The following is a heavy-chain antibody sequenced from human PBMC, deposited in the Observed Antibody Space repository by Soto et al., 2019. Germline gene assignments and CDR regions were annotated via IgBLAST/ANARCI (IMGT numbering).Heavy chain of an antibody. CDR2: ISGSGGST. CDR3: AKDPYNWNDEDY. CDR1: GFTFSSYA. J-gene: IGHJ4*02. D-gene: IGHD1-20*01. Sequence: GGSLRLSCAASGFTFSSYAMSWVRQAPGKWLELVSAISGSGGSTYYADSVKGRVTISRDNSKNTLYLQMNSLRAEDTAVYYCAKDPYNWNDEDYWGQGTLVTVSS. V-gene: IGHV3-23*01.